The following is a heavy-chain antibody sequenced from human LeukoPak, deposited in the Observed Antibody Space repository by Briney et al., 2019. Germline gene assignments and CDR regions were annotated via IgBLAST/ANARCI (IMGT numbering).Heavy chain of an antibody. CDR3: GKDRMGAPTYYYYMDV. D-gene: IGHD2-15*01. J-gene: IGHJ6*03. V-gene: IGHV1-69*05. CDR1: GGTFSSYA. Sequence: GASVEVSCKASGGTFSSYAISWVRQAPGQGLEWMGRIIPIFGTANYAQKFQGRVTITTDESTSTAYMELSSLRSEDTAVYYCGKDRMGAPTYYYYMDVLGKGTKVTVSS. CDR2: IIPIFGTA.